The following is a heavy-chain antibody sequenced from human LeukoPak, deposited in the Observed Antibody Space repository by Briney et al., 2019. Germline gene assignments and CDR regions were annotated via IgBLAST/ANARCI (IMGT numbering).Heavy chain of an antibody. Sequence: PGGSLRLSCAASGFTVSSNYMNWVRQAPGKGLEWVSVIYSGGSTYYADSVKGRFTISRDNSKNTLYLQMNSLRAEDAAVYYCARGVRLLWFGEAAFDYWGQGTLVTVSS. CDR2: IYSGGST. CDR1: GFTVSSNY. CDR3: ARGVRLLWFGEAAFDY. J-gene: IGHJ4*02. V-gene: IGHV3-53*01. D-gene: IGHD3-10*01.